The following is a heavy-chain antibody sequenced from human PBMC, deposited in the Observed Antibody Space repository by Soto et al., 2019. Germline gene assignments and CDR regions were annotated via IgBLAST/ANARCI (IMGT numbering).Heavy chain of an antibody. D-gene: IGHD1-1*01. V-gene: IGHV4-30-4*01. J-gene: IGHJ6*02. CDR2: IFYSGTT. CDR3: ARDLWVEPELYYYGMDV. Sequence: SETLSLTCTVSGDSISSADYYWSWIRQTPGKGLEWIGHIFYSGTTYYNPSLKSRLTISVDASKNHFSLRLTSVTAADTAVYYCARDLWVEPELYYYGMDVWGQGTTVTVSS. CDR1: GDSISSADYY.